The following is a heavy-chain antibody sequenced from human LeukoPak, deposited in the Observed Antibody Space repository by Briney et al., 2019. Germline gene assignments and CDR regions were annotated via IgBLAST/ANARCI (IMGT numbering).Heavy chain of an antibody. J-gene: IGHJ3*02. CDR3: ARVPFAFDI. CDR2: ISGSSTTT. V-gene: IGHV3-48*02. Sequence: GGSLRLSCVGSGFTLSRYSITWVRQAPGKGLEWVSYISGSSTTTYYADSVKGRFTISRDNAKNSLYLRMNSLRDEDTAVYYCARVPFAFDIWGQGIMVTVSS. CDR1: GFTLSRYS.